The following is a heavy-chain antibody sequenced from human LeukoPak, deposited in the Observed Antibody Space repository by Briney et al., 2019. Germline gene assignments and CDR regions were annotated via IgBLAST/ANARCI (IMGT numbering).Heavy chain of an antibody. Sequence: GRSLRLSCAASGFTFSSYAMHWVRQAPGKGLEWVAVISYDGSNKYYADSVKGRFTISRDNSKNTLYLQMNSLRAEDTAVYYCARALPLTMVRGVNSFDYWGQGTLVTVSS. D-gene: IGHD3-10*01. CDR2: ISYDGSNK. CDR3: ARALPLTMVRGVNSFDY. V-gene: IGHV3-30-3*01. J-gene: IGHJ4*02. CDR1: GFTFSSYA.